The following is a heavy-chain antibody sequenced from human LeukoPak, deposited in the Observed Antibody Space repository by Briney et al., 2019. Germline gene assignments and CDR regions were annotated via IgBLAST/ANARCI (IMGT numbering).Heavy chain of an antibody. CDR1: GFTFSNFA. Sequence: PGGSLRLSCAASGFTFSNFAMSWVRQAPGKRLERVAAISGGGGTTYYAESVKGRFTISRDNSKDTLYVQINSLTAEDTAVFYCARRMATATGAFDIWGQGTMVTVSS. V-gene: IGHV3-23*01. CDR2: ISGGGGTT. D-gene: IGHD2-21*02. J-gene: IGHJ3*02. CDR3: ARRMATATGAFDI.